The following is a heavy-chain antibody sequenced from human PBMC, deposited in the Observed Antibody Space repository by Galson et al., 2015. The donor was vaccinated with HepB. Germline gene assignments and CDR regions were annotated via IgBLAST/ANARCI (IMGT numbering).Heavy chain of an antibody. V-gene: IGHV1-8*01. CDR3: ARSLAVAGTGY. CDR1: GYAFSNYD. J-gene: IGHJ4*02. Sequence: SVKVSCKASGYAFSNYDINWVRQATGQGLEWMGWMKPNSGDTGYAQKFQGRVTMTSDTSTSTAYMELTDLRSEDTAVYFCARSLAVAGTGYWGQGTLVTVSS. D-gene: IGHD6-19*01. CDR2: MKPNSGDT.